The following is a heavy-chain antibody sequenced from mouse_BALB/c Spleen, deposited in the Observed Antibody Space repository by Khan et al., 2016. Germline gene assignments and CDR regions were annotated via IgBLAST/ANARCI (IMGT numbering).Heavy chain of an antibody. CDR3: VRPGEYGPFAY. J-gene: IGHJ3*01. CDR1: GFTFNIYA. D-gene: IGHD2-10*02. V-gene: IGHV10-1*02. CDR2: IRSKSNDYAT. Sequence: EVQLVESGGGLVQPKGSLKLSCAASGFTFNIYAMNWVRQAPGKGLEWVARIRSKSNDYATYYADSVKDRFTISRDDSQSMLYLQMNNLKTDDTAMYYCVRPGEYGPFAYWGQGTLVTVSA.